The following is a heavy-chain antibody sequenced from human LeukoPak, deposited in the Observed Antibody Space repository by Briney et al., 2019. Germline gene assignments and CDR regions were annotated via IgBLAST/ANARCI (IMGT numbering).Heavy chain of an antibody. J-gene: IGHJ4*02. CDR1: GGSFSGYY. CDR2: INHSGST. CDR3: ARGVLILSAVAGTSFDY. V-gene: IGHV4-34*01. D-gene: IGHD6-19*01. Sequence: SATLSLTCAVYGGSFSGYYWSWIRQPPGKGLEWIGEINHSGSTNYNPSLKSRVTISVDTCNNQFFLRVIFLTAAATAVYYSARGVLILSAVAGTSFDYWGQGTLVTVSS.